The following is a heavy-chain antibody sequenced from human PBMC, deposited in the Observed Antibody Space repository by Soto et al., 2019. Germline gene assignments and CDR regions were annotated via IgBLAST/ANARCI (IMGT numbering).Heavy chain of an antibody. Sequence: ASVKVSCKASGYTFTGHYIHWVRQAPEQGPEWMGEIGPESGATRYAQNFQGRVTMTRDMSITTVYMELNNLSPDDTAVYYCGRGRSGQIVVFYWGQGTPVTVSS. D-gene: IGHD1-26*01. J-gene: IGHJ4*02. CDR3: GRGRSGQIVVFY. CDR1: GYTFTGHY. V-gene: IGHV1-2*02. CDR2: IGPESGAT.